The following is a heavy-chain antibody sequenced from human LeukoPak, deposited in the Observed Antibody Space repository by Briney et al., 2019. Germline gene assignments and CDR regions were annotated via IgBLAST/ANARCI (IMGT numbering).Heavy chain of an antibody. CDR2: IGSSSSTI. V-gene: IGHV3-48*04. J-gene: IGHJ6*02. CDR1: GFTFSTYS. CDR3: AKRSGGRSAATNSDYYYAMDV. D-gene: IGHD3-10*01. Sequence: PGGSLRLSCAASGFTFSTYSMNWVRQAPGKGLEWVSYIGSSSSTIYYADSVKGRSTISRDNAKNFLYLQMNGLKAEDTALYCCAKRSGGRSAATNSDYYYAMDVWGQGTTVTVSS.